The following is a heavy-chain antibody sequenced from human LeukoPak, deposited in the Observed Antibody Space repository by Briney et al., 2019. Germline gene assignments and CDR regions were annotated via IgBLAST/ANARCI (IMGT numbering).Heavy chain of an antibody. Sequence: SVKVSCKASGGTFSSYAISWVRQAPGQGLEWMGGIIPIFGTANYAQKFQGRVTITADESTSAAYMELSSLRSEDTAVYYCARDRGYCSGGSCYSFDYWGQGTLVTVSS. V-gene: IGHV1-69*13. J-gene: IGHJ4*02. D-gene: IGHD2-15*01. CDR3: ARDRGYCSGGSCYSFDY. CDR2: IIPIFGTA. CDR1: GGTFSSYA.